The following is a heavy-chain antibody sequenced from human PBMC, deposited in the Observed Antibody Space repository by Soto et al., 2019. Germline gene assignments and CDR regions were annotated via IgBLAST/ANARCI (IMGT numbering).Heavy chain of an antibody. CDR2: IYYSGST. V-gene: IGHV4-31*03. D-gene: IGHD3-3*01. J-gene: IGHJ6*03. Sequence: SETLSLTCTVSGGSISSGGYYWSWIRQHPGKGLEWIGYIYYSGSTYYNPSLKSRVTISVDTSKNQFSLKLSSVTAADTAVYYCAGNFWSGWKPGYYYYYMDVWGKGTTVTVSS. CDR1: GGSISSGGYY. CDR3: AGNFWSGWKPGYYYYYMDV.